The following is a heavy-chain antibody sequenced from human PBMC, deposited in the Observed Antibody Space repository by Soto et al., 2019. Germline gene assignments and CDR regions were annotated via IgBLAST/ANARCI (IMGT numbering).Heavy chain of an antibody. V-gene: IGHV5-10-1*01. Sequence: GESLKISCKGSGYSFTSYWISWVRQMPGKGLEWMGRIDPSDSYTNYSPSFQGHVTISADKSISTAYLQWSSLKASDTAMYYCARHAHYDCWSGFHERRGWFDPWGQGTLVTVSS. CDR1: GYSFTSYW. J-gene: IGHJ5*02. D-gene: IGHD3-3*01. CDR3: ARHAHYDCWSGFHERRGWFDP. CDR2: IDPSDSYT.